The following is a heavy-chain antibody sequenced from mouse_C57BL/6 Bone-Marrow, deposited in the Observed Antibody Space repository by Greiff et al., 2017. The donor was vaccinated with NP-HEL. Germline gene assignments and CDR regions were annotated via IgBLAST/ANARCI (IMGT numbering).Heavy chain of an antibody. D-gene: IGHD2-1*01. Sequence: VKLQQSGAELVKPGASVKMSCKASGYTFTTYPIEWMKQNHGKSLEWIGNFHPYNDDTKYNEKFKGKATLTVEKSSSTVYLELSRLTSDDSAVYYCALIFYYGNYGFDYWGQGTTLTVSS. V-gene: IGHV1-47*01. CDR1: GYTFTTYP. J-gene: IGHJ2*01. CDR3: ALIFYYGNYGFDY. CDR2: FHPYNDDT.